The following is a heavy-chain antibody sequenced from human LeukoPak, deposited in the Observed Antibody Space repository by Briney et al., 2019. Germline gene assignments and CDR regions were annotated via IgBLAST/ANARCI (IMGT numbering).Heavy chain of an antibody. J-gene: IGHJ6*04. CDR3: ARVPNSSSKEMDV. D-gene: IGHD6-6*01. Sequence: ASVKVCCKASGYTFTGYYMHWVRQAPGQGLEWMGWINPNSGGTNYAQKFQGRVTMTRDTSISTAYMELSRLRSDDTAVYYCARVPNSSSKEMDVWGKGTTVTVSS. CDR2: INPNSGGT. CDR1: GYTFTGYY. V-gene: IGHV1-2*02.